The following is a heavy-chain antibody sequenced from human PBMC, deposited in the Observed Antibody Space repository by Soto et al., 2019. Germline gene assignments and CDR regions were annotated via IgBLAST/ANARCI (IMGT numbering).Heavy chain of an antibody. CDR2: IHPGDSET. J-gene: IGHJ6*02. V-gene: IGHV5-51*01. CDR1: GYRFSTYW. Sequence: GESLKISCKGSGYRFSTYWIGWVRQMPGKGLEWMGIIHPGDSETTYNPSFQGQVTFSADKSTNTAYLQWSSLKASDTAMYYCARIDTGGYNYYYYGMDAWGQGTTVTVSS. D-gene: IGHD2-8*02. CDR3: ARIDTGGYNYYYYGMDA.